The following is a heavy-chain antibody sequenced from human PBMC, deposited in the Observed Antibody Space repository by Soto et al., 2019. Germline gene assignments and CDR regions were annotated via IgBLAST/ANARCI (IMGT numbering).Heavy chain of an antibody. CDR1: GFTFSDYY. Sequence: QVRLVEAGGGLVKPGGSLRLSCAASGFTFSDYYMSWLRQAPGKGLEWVSYITGRSGYTNYADSVKGRVTISRDNAKNSLYLQMDSLRAEDTAVYYCARDASNPDYWGQGTLVTVSS. V-gene: IGHV3-11*05. J-gene: IGHJ4*02. D-gene: IGHD3-16*01. CDR3: ARDASNPDY. CDR2: ITGRSGYT.